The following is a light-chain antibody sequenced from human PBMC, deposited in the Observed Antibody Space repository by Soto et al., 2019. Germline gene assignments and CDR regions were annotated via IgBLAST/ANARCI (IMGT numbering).Light chain of an antibody. CDR2: AAS. J-gene: IGKJ5*01. CDR3: QQSYSTPQT. CDR1: QSISSY. Sequence: IWMTQSPSLLSASTGDRVTITCRASQSISSYLNWYQQKPGKAPKLLIYAASSLQSGVPSRFSGSGSGTDFTLTISSLQPEDFATYYCQQSYSTPQTFGQGTRREIK. V-gene: IGKV1-39*01.